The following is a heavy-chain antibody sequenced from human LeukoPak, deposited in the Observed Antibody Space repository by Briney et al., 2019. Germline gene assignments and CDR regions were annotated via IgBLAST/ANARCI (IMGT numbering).Heavy chain of an antibody. CDR3: ARVSRRGYSYGYWFDP. V-gene: IGHV4-59*01. CDR1: GGSISSYY. Sequence: SETLSLTCTVSGGSISSYYWNWIRQPPGKGLEWIGYIYYSGSTNYNPSLKSRVTISLDTSKNQFSLKLSSVTAADTAVYYCARVSRRGYSYGYWFDPWGQGTLVTVSS. CDR2: IYYSGST. J-gene: IGHJ5*02. D-gene: IGHD5-18*01.